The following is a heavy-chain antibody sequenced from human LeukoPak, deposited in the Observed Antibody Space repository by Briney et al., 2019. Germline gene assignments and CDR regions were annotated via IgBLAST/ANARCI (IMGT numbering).Heavy chain of an antibody. V-gene: IGHV4-38-2*02. CDR2: IYHSGSA. J-gene: IGHJ5*02. CDR1: GYSISSGYQ. Sequence: SETLSLTCGVSGYSISSGYQWARIRQSPGKGLEWIGSIYHSGSAHYNPSLKSRVTISVETSKNQFSLNMYSVTASDTALYYCARDPRWLTPDCTSTSCYENYFDPWGQGILVTVSS. CDR3: ARDPRWLTPDCTSTSCYENYFDP. D-gene: IGHD2-2*01.